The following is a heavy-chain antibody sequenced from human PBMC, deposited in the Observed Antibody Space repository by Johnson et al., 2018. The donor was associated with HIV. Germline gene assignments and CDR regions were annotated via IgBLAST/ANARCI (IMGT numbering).Heavy chain of an antibody. CDR2: IRYDGSNK. CDR3: ARDRLAHDAFDI. Sequence: QVQLVESGGGVVQPGRSLRLSCAASGFTFSSYAMHWVRQAPGKGLEWVAFIRYDGSNKYYADSVKGRFTISRDNSKNTLYLQMNSLGAEDTAVYYCARDRLAHDAFDIWGQGTMVTVSS. J-gene: IGHJ3*02. D-gene: IGHD6-19*01. V-gene: IGHV3-30-3*01. CDR1: GFTFSSYA.